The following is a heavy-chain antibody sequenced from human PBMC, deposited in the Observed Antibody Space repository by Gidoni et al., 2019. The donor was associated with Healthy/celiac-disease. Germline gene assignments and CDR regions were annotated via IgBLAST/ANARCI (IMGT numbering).Heavy chain of an antibody. CDR3: ARLTMVRGVKTDYYYYGMDV. J-gene: IGHJ6*02. CDR2: IYTSGST. CDR1: GGSISSYY. Sequence: QVQLQESGPGLVKPSETLSLTCTVSGGSISSYYWSWIRRPAGKGLEWIGRIYTSGSTNYNPSLKSRVTMSVDTSKNQFSLKLSSVTAADTAVYYCARLTMVRGVKTDYYYYGMDVWGQGTTVTVSS. D-gene: IGHD3-10*01. V-gene: IGHV4-4*07.